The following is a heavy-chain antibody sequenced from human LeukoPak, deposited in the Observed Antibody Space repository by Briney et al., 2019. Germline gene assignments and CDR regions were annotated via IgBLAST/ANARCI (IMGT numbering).Heavy chain of an antibody. CDR2: IIPIFGTA. J-gene: IGHJ4*02. CDR1: GGTFSSYA. CDR3: ARVYYDSSGYPDY. D-gene: IGHD3-22*01. V-gene: IGHV1-69*06. Sequence: SVKVSCKASGGTFSSYAISWVRQAPGQGLEWMGGIIPIFGTANYAQKFQGRVTITADKSTSTAYMELSSLRSEDTAVYYCARVYYDSSGYPDYWGQGTLVTVSS.